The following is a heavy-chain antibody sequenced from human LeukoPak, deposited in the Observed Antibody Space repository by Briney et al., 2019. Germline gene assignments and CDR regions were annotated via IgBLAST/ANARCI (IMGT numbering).Heavy chain of an antibody. CDR2: IYSGGST. CDR3: ARASIAAGSFDY. V-gene: IGHV3-66*01. CDR1: GFTVSSNY. D-gene: IGHD6-13*01. Sequence: GGSLRLSCAASGFTVSSNYMSWVRQAPGKGLEWVSVIYSGGSTYYADSVKGRFTISRDNSKNTLYLQINSLRAEDTAVYYCARASIAAGSFDYWGQGTLVTVSS. J-gene: IGHJ4*02.